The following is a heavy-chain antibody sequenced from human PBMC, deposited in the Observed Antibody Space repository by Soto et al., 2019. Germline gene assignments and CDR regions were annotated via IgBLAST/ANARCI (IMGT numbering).Heavy chain of an antibody. Sequence: PGESLKISCKASGYNFTNYWIGWVRQMPGKGLEWMGIIYPGDSDTRYSPSFQGQVTISADKSIIPAYLQWRSLKASDTAMYYCARPPHGWRDVFDVGGKGTLVTVSS. CDR1: GYNFTNYW. V-gene: IGHV5-51*01. CDR3: ARPPHGWRDVFDV. CDR2: IYPGDSDT. D-gene: IGHD2-2*03. J-gene: IGHJ3*01.